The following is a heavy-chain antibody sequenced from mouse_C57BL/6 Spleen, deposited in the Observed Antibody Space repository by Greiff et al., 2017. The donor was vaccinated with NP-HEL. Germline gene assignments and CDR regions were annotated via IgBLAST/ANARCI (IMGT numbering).Heavy chain of an antibody. J-gene: IGHJ3*01. CDR2: IDPENGDT. CDR3: TTGDGSFAY. Sequence: VQLQQSGAELVRPGASVQLSCPASGFHIQDAYLHWVKPRPEQGLEWIGWIDPENGDTEYASKFQGKATITADTSSNTAYLQLSSLTSEDTAVYYCTTGDGSFAYWGQGTLVTVFA. CDR1: GFHIQDAY. V-gene: IGHV14-4*01. D-gene: IGHD1-1*01.